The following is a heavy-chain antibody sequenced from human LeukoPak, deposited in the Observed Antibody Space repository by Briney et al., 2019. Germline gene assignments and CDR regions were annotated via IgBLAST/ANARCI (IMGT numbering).Heavy chain of an antibody. J-gene: IGHJ5*02. V-gene: IGHV4-34*01. CDR3: AVGDYYGSGSYPNWFDP. Sequence: SETLSLTCAVYGGSFSGYYWSWIRQPPGKWQEWIGEINHSGSTNYNPSLKSRVTISVDTSKNQFSLKLSSVTAADTAVYYCAVGDYYGSGSYPNWFDPWGQGTLVTVSS. D-gene: IGHD3-10*01. CDR1: GGSFSGYY. CDR2: INHSGST.